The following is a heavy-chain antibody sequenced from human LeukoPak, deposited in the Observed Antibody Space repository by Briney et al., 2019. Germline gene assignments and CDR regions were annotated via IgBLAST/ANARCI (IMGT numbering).Heavy chain of an antibody. CDR2: VSGSGGST. D-gene: IGHD6-13*01. CDR3: AKSASAAGRTYFDS. CDR1: GFTFSSYA. J-gene: IGHJ4*02. V-gene: IGHV3-23*01. Sequence: PGGSLRLSCAAPGFTFSSYAMSWVRQAPGKGLEWVSDVSGSGGSTYYADSVKGRFTISRDNSKNTLYLQMNSLRAEDTALYYCAKSASAAGRTYFDSWGQGTLVTVSS.